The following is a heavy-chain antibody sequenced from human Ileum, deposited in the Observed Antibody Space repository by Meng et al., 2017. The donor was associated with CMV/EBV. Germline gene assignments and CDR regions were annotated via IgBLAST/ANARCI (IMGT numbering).Heavy chain of an antibody. CDR2: IWSEGRNK. CDR3: ARSTAGYCSGSSCFRDHFDN. J-gene: IGHJ4*01. V-gene: IGHV3-30*02. CDR1: GFTFSHYG. Sequence: GESLKISCAASGFTFSHYGIHWVRQAPGKGLEWVTFIWSEGRNKKYADSVKGRFTVSRNNSKNTVDLQMNSLTPEDTAMYYCARSTAGYCSGSSCFRDHFDNWGHGTLVTVSS. D-gene: IGHD2-15*01.